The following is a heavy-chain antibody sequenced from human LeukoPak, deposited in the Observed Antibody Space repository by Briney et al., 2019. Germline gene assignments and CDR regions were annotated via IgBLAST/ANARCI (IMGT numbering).Heavy chain of an antibody. CDR2: IYYSGST. CDR1: GGSISSYY. Sequence: SETLSLTCTVSGGSISSYYWSWIRQPPGKGLEWIGYIYYSGSTNYNPSLKSRVTISVDTSKNQFSLKLSSVTAADTAVYYCARGTDFDYWGQGTLVTVSS. J-gene: IGHJ4*02. V-gene: IGHV4-59*01. CDR3: ARGTDFDY.